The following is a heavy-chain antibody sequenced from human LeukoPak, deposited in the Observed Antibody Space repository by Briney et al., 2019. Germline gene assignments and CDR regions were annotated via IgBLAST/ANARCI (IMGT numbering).Heavy chain of an antibody. CDR3: ARQVPYTSRPDY. CDR1: GDSINIYY. CDR2: IYYSGST. D-gene: IGHD2-2*01. J-gene: IGHJ4*02. Sequence: SETLSLTCTVSGDSINIYYWTWIRQPPGKGLEWIGYIYYSGSTNYNPSLKSRVTISVDTSKNQFSLKLDSVTAADTAVCYCARQVPYTSRPDYWGQGTLVTVSS. V-gene: IGHV4-59*08.